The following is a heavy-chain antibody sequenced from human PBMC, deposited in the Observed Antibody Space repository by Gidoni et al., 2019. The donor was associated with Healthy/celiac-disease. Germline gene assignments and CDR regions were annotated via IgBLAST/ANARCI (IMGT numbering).Heavy chain of an antibody. CDR3: ARDGDESHRPLYYYYGMDV. V-gene: IGHV1-18*01. J-gene: IGHJ6*02. Sequence: QVQLVQSGAEVKKLGASVMVSCKASGYTFTSDGFSWVRQAPGQGLEWMGWISAYNGNTNYAQKLQGRVTMTTDTSTSTAYMELRSLRSDDTAVYYCARDGDESHRPLYYYYGMDVWGQGTTVTVSS. CDR1: GYTFTSDG. CDR2: ISAYNGNT. D-gene: IGHD4-17*01.